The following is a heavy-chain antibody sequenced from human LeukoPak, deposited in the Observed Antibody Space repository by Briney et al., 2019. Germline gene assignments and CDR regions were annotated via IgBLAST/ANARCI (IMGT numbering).Heavy chain of an antibody. CDR2: ISGDGGST. D-gene: IGHD3-22*01. CDR3: AKDLPLSPTYYYDSSGYYREGAFDI. CDR1: GFTFDDCA. Sequence: GSLRLSCAASGFTFDDCAMHWVRQAPGKGLEWVSLISGDGGSTYYAGSVKGRFTISRDNSKNSLYLQMNSLRTEDTALYYCAKDLPLSPTYYYDSSGYYREGAFDIWGQGTMVTVSS. J-gene: IGHJ3*02. V-gene: IGHV3-43*02.